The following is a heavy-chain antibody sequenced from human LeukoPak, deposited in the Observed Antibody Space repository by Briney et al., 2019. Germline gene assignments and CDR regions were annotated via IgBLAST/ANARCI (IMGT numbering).Heavy chain of an antibody. J-gene: IGHJ4*02. V-gene: IGHV3-7*04. D-gene: IGHD5-24*01. CDR2: IKQDGSKK. CDR3: TRVGYIDEGIDY. Sequence: GGSLRLSCVASGFPFNSYWMTWVRQAPGKGLEWVANIKQDGSKKSYVDSVKGRFTISRDNAKNSLYLQMNSLRAEDTAIYYCTRVGYIDEGIDYWGQGTLVTVSS. CDR1: GFPFNSYW.